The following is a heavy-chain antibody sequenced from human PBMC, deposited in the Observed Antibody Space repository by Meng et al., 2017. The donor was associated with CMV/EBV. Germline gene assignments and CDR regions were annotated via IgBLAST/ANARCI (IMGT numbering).Heavy chain of an antibody. J-gene: IGHJ6*02. CDR2: IIPIFGTA. Sequence: SVKVSCKASGGTFSSYAISWVRQAPGQGLEWMGGIIPIFGTANYAQKFQGRVTITTDESTSTAYMELSSLRSEDTAVYYCARDFQPKYYYYYGMDVWGQGTTVTVSS. CDR3: ARDFQPKYYYYYGMDV. D-gene: IGHD1-14*01. V-gene: IGHV1-69*05. CDR1: GGTFSSYA.